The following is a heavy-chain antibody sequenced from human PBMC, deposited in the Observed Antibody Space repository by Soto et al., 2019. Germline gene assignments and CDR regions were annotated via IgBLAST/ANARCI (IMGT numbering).Heavy chain of an antibody. CDR3: ASSIAVAGKGRNWFDP. Sequence: QLQLQESGPGLVKPSETLSLTCTVSGGSISSSSYYWGWIRQPPGKGLEWIGSIYYSGSTYYNPSLKSLVPISVDTSKNQFSLKLSSVTAADPAVYYCASSIAVAGKGRNWFDPWGQGTLVTVSS. CDR1: GGSISSSSYY. D-gene: IGHD6-19*01. CDR2: IYYSGST. J-gene: IGHJ5*02. V-gene: IGHV4-39*01.